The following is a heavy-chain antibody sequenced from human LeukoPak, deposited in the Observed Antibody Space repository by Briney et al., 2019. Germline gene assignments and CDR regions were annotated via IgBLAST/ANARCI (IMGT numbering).Heavy chain of an antibody. CDR1: GGSISSYY. CDR2: IYYSGST. Sequence: SETLSLTCTVSGGSISSYYWSWIRHPPGKGLEWIGYIYYSGSTNYNPSLKSRVTISVDTSKNQFSLKLSSVTAADTAVYYCATSSSSESSSWFDYWGQGTLVTVSS. D-gene: IGHD6-13*01. CDR3: ATSSSSESSSWFDY. J-gene: IGHJ4*02. V-gene: IGHV4-59*01.